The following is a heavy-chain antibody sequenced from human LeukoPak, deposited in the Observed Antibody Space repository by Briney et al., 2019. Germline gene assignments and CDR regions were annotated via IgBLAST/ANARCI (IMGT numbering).Heavy chain of an antibody. CDR2: INFDGSGT. J-gene: IGHJ4*02. CDR1: GFTFSVEW. Sequence: GGSLRLSCAASGFTFSVEWMHWVRQAPGKGLIWVSHINFDGSGTAYADSVKGRFTISRDNAKNTLYLQMTSLRAEDTAVYYCVRDSRHISDWSQGTLVTVSS. D-gene: IGHD6-19*01. V-gene: IGHV3-74*01. CDR3: VRDSRHISD.